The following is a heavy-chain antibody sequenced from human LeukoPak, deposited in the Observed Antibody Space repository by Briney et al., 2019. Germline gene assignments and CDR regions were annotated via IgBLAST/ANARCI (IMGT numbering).Heavy chain of an antibody. CDR3: AKTYYGDYQYYYYYYGMDV. D-gene: IGHD4-17*01. J-gene: IGHJ6*02. CDR2: ISYDGSNK. Sequence: RSLRLSCAASGFTFSSYGMHWVRQAPGKGLEWVAVISYDGSNKYYADSEKGRFTISRDNSKNTLYLQMNSLRAEDTAVYYCAKTYYGDYQYYYYYYGMDVWGQGTTVTVSS. V-gene: IGHV3-30*18. CDR1: GFTFSSYG.